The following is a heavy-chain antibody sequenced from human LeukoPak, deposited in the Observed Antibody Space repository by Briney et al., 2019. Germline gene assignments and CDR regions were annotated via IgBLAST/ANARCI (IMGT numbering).Heavy chain of an antibody. V-gene: IGHV4-59*08. CDR1: GGSISTYY. CDR3: ARTLYGGNRMDV. Sequence: PSETLSLTCTVSGGSISTYYWSWIRQAPGKGLEWIGYIFHSGSTDYNPSLSSRATISVDTSRNQFSLRLNSVTAADTAMYYCARTLYGGNRMDVWGRGATVTVSS. D-gene: IGHD4-23*01. J-gene: IGHJ6*03. CDR2: IFHSGST.